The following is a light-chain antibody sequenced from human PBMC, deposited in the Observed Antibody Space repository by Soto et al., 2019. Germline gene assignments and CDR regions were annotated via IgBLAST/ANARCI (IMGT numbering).Light chain of an antibody. V-gene: IGLV2-8*01. CDR3: SSYAASNNCYLV. CDR2: EVT. Sequence: QSALTQPPSASGSPGQSVTISCTGTSSDVGGYNYVSWYQQYPGRAPKLMIYEVTKRPSGVPDRFSGSKSGNTASLTVSGLQAEEEADYDCSSYAASNNCYLVFGGGTKLTVI. CDR1: SSDVGGYNY. J-gene: IGLJ3*02.